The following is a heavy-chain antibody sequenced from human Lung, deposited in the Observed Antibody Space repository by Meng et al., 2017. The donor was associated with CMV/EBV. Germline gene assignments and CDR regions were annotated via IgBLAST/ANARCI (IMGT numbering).Heavy chain of an antibody. V-gene: IGHV5-51*01. CDR1: YSFTSYY. Sequence: YSFTSYYIAWVRQMPGKGLEWMGIIYPGDSDTRYSPSFQGQVTISVDKSISTAYLQWSSLKASDTAMYFCARRSLYGDYVPRPFNYWGQGTLVTVSS. CDR2: IYPGDSDT. CDR3: ARRSLYGDYVPRPFNY. D-gene: IGHD4-17*01. J-gene: IGHJ4*02.